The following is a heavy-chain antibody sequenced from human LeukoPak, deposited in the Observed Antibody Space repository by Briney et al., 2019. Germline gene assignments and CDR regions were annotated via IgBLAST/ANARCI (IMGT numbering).Heavy chain of an antibody. CDR1: GGSFSGYY. D-gene: IGHD6-25*01. CDR2: INHSGST. V-gene: IGHV4-34*01. Sequence: PSETLSLTCAVYGGSFSGYYWSWIRQPPGKGLEWIGEINHSGSTNYNPSLKSRVTISVDTSKNQFSPKLSSVTAADTAVYYCARSQRAHALWSYWGQGTLVTVSS. J-gene: IGHJ4*02. CDR3: ARSQRAHALWSY.